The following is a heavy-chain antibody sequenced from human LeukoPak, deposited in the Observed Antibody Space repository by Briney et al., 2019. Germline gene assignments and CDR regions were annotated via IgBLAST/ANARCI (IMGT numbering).Heavy chain of an antibody. V-gene: IGHV4-59*01. CDR2: IYYSGST. J-gene: IGHJ4*02. Sequence: SETLSLTCTVSGGSISSYYWSWIRQPPGKGLEWIGYIYYSGSTNYNPSLKSRVTISVDTSKNQFSLKLSSVTAADTAVYYCASLEYYCDSSGYCLDWGQGTLVTVSS. D-gene: IGHD3-22*01. CDR3: ASLEYYCDSSGYCLD. CDR1: GGSISSYY.